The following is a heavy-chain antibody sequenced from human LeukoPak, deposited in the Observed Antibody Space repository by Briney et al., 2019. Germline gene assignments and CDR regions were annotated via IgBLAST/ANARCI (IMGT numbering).Heavy chain of an antibody. J-gene: IGHJ3*02. CDR1: GYSIGNGCF. V-gene: IGHV4-38-2*02. Sequence: PSETLSLTCTVSGYSIGNGCFWGWIRQPPGKGLEWIGNIYRTGTTFYNPSLQSRVSMSVDTSKNTFSLNLKSVTAADTALYYCARRPLRYAFNIWGQGTMVTVSS. CDR2: IYRTGTT. CDR3: ARRPLRYAFNI.